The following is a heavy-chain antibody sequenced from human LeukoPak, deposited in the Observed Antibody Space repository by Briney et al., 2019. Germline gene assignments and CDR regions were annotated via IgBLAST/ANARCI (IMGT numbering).Heavy chain of an antibody. CDR1: GGSISSSSYY. CDR3: AREFQYYDFWSGYSVYYFDY. J-gene: IGHJ4*02. Sequence: SETLSLTCTVSGGSISSSSYYWGWIRQPPGKGLEWIGSIYYSGSTYYNPSLKSRVTISVDTSKNQFSLKLSSVTAADTAVYYCAREFQYYDFWSGYSVYYFDYWGQGTLVTVSS. CDR2: IYYSGST. D-gene: IGHD3-3*01. V-gene: IGHV4-39*07.